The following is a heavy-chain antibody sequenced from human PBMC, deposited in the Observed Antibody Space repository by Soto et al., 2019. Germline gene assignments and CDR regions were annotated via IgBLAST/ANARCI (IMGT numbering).Heavy chain of an antibody. V-gene: IGHV3-9*01. CDR2: ISWNSGSI. D-gene: IGHD3-10*01. CDR1: GFTFDDYA. Sequence: GGSLRLSCAASGFTFDDYAMHWVRQAPGKGLEWVSGISWNSGSIGYADSVKGRFTISRDNAKNSLYLQMNSLRAEDTALYYCAKENTMVRGVDYWGQGTLVTVSS. J-gene: IGHJ4*02. CDR3: AKENTMVRGVDY.